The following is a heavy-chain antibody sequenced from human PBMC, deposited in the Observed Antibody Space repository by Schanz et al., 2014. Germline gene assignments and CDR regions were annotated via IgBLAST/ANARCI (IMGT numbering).Heavy chain of an antibody. CDR2: IKRDGSEK. J-gene: IGHJ4*02. CDR3: AKVRYSSGWRGDYFDE. Sequence: EVHLLESGGGLVPPGGSLRLSCAASGFNFSDYAMCWVRQAPGKGLEWVANIKRDGSEKNYLDSVKGRFTISRDNAKNSLFLQMNSLRAEDTAVYYCAKVRYSSGWRGDYFDEWGQGTLVTVAS. CDR1: GFNFSDYA. V-gene: IGHV3-7*01. D-gene: IGHD6-25*01.